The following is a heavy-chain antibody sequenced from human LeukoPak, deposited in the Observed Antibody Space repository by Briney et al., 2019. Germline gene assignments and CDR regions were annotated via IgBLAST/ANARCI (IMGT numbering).Heavy chain of an antibody. J-gene: IGHJ3*02. CDR2: ISSSSSYI. D-gene: IGHD6-19*01. V-gene: IGHV3-21*01. CDR1: GFTFSSYS. Sequence: GGSLRLSCAASGFTFSSYSMNWVRQAPGKGPEWVSSISSSSSYIYYADSVKGRFTISRDNAKNSLYLQMNSLRAEDTAVYYCARGGWIDAFDIWGQGTMVTVSS. CDR3: ARGGWIDAFDI.